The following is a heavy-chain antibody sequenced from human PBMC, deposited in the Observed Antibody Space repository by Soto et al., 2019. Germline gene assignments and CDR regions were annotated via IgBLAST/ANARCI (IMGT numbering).Heavy chain of an antibody. V-gene: IGHV4-31*03. D-gene: IGHD3-10*01. CDR1: GGSITSGAYY. Sequence: PSETLSLTCTVSGGSITSGAYYCSWVRQHPGKGLEWIGYIHSSGNTYFNPSLKSRVTISLDTSKNQFSLKLSSVTAADTAVYYCAESPSSIQFDYWGQGTPVTVSS. CDR3: AESPSSIQFDY. CDR2: IHSSGNT. J-gene: IGHJ4*02.